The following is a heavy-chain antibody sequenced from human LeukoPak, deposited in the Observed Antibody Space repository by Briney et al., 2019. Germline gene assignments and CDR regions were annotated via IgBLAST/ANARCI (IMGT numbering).Heavy chain of an antibody. V-gene: IGHV4-59*01. Sequence: SETLSLTCSVSGGSISSYYWSWIRQPPGKGLEWNGYIYYSGSTNYNPSLKSRVTISVDTSKNQFSLKLSSVTAADTAVYYCARVWGYCSGGSCYWVFDIWGQGTMVTVSS. J-gene: IGHJ3*02. D-gene: IGHD2-15*01. CDR3: ARVWGYCSGGSCYWVFDI. CDR1: GGSISSYY. CDR2: IYYSGST.